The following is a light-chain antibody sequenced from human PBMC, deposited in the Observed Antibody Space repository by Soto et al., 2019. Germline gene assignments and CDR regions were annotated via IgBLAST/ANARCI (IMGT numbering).Light chain of an antibody. CDR2: GAS. CDR1: QSVDSST. V-gene: IGKV3-20*01. Sequence: EVVLTQSPGTLSLSPGERATLSCRASQSVDSSTLAWYQQKPGQAPRLLISGASKRATGTPDRFSGSGSGTFILLTISRLEPEVFAWFYCQHFGSSLTFGRGTKVEIK. CDR3: QHFGSSLT. J-gene: IGKJ4*01.